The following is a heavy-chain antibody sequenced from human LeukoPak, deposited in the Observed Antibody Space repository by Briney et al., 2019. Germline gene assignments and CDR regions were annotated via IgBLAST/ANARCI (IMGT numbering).Heavy chain of an antibody. CDR1: GFTFSSYA. CDR3: AKVRLTVVVTAPFDY. CDR2: ISGSSGNI. D-gene: IGHD2-21*02. V-gene: IGHV3-23*01. Sequence: PGGSLRLSCAASGFTFSSYAMIWVRRAPGKGLEWISVISGSSGNIFYADSVKGGFPVYRDNSESTLSLQMSSLRAEDTAIYYCAKVRLTVVVTAPFDYWGQGTLVTVSS. J-gene: IGHJ4*02.